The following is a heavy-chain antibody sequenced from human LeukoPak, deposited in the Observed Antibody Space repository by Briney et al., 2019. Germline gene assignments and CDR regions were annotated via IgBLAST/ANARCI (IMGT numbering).Heavy chain of an antibody. CDR3: AKVGVYSSSRLVFDY. D-gene: IGHD6-6*01. J-gene: IGHJ4*02. Sequence: GGPLRLSCAASGFTFCCYAVSGLRQAPGKALEWVSALSGSGGSTYSVDPVKGRFIISRDNSKNTPYLQMNSLRAEDTAVYYCAKVGVYSSSRLVFDYWGQGTLVTVSS. CDR2: LSGSGGST. CDR1: GFTFCCYA. V-gene: IGHV3-23*02.